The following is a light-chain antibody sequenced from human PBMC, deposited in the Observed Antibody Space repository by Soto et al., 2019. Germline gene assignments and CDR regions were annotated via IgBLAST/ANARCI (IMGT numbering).Light chain of an antibody. Sequence: EIVLTQSPGTLSLSPGERATLSCRASQSVSSSYLAWYQQKPGQAPRLLIYGASSRATGIPDRFSGSGSGTDFTLTISRLEPEDFAVYYCQQYDSSPEMFGQGTKVDIK. CDR2: GAS. J-gene: IGKJ1*01. CDR1: QSVSSSY. CDR3: QQYDSSPEM. V-gene: IGKV3-20*01.